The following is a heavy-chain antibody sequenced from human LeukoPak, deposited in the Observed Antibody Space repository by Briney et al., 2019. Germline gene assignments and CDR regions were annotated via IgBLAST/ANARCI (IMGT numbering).Heavy chain of an antibody. J-gene: IGHJ3*02. Sequence: GGSLRLSCAASGFTFSSYSMNWVRQAPGKGLEWVSYISSSSSTIYYADSVKGRFTISRDNAKNSLYLQMNSLRAEDTAVYYCARVYYDNLYPIDGGAFDIWGQGTMVTVSS. CDR2: ISSSSSTI. CDR1: GFTFSSYS. CDR3: ARVYYDNLYPIDGGAFDI. D-gene: IGHD3-22*01. V-gene: IGHV3-48*04.